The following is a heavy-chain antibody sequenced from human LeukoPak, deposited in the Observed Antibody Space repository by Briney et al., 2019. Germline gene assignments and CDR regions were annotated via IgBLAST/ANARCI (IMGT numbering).Heavy chain of an antibody. J-gene: IGHJ4*02. D-gene: IGHD6-19*01. CDR2: ITGSGGST. V-gene: IGHV3-23*01. CDR3: AKLASIAVAGYFDY. CDR1: GFTFSSYA. Sequence: GGSLRLSCAASGFTFSSYAMSWVRQAPGKGLEWVSAITGSGGSTYYADSVTGRFTISRDNSKNTLYLQMNSLRAEDTAVYYCAKLASIAVAGYFDYWGQGTLVTVSS.